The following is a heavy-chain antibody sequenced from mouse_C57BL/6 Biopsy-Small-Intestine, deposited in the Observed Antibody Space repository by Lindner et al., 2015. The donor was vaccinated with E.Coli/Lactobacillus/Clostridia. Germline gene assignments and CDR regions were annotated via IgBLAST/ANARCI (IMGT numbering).Heavy chain of an antibody. J-gene: IGHJ3*01. CDR1: GYTFTGYW. D-gene: IGHD1-1*01. Sequence: VQLQESGAELMKPGASVKLSCKATGYTFTGYWIEWVKQRPGHGLEWIGEILPGSGSTNYNEKFKGKATFTADTSSNTAYMQLSSLTTEDSAIYYCARGIILRGYYGSTSWFAYWGQGTLVTVSA. V-gene: IGHV1-9*01. CDR3: ARGIILRGYYGSTSWFAY. CDR2: ILPGSGST.